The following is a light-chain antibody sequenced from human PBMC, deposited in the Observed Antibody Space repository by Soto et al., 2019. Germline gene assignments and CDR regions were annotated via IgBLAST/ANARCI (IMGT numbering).Light chain of an antibody. Sequence: DIQMTQSPSSLSASVGDRLTITCRASQSISSYLNWYQQKPGKAPKVLIYAASSLQSGVPSRFSGSGSGTDFTLTISSLQPDDFATYYCQQTYSTPLTFGPGTKVDI. V-gene: IGKV1-39*01. CDR1: QSISSY. CDR2: AAS. J-gene: IGKJ3*01. CDR3: QQTYSTPLT.